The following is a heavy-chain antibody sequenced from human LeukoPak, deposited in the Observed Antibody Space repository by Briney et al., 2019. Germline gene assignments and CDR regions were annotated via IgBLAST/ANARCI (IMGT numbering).Heavy chain of an antibody. Sequence: GESLKISCKGSGYSFTNYWIGWVRQMPGKGLEWLGIIYPGDSDTRYSPSFKGQVTISADKSISTAYLQWSSLKASDTAMYYCARHSSGWYGPGDYWGQGTLVTVSS. J-gene: IGHJ4*02. D-gene: IGHD6-19*01. CDR2: IYPGDSDT. CDR3: ARHSSGWYGPGDY. V-gene: IGHV5-51*01. CDR1: GYSFTNYW.